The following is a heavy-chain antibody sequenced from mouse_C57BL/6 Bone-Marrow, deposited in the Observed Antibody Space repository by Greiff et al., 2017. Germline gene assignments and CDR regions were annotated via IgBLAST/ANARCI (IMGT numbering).Heavy chain of an antibody. CDR1: GYSITSGYY. Sequence: EVQLQQSGPGLVKPSQSLSLTCSVTGYSITSGYYWNWIRQFPGNKLEWMGYISYDGSNNYNPSLKNRISITRDTSKNQFFLKLNSVTTEDTATYYCARDRRYGFAYWGQGTLVTVSA. J-gene: IGHJ3*01. V-gene: IGHV3-6*01. D-gene: IGHD2-10*02. CDR2: ISYDGSN. CDR3: ARDRRYGFAY.